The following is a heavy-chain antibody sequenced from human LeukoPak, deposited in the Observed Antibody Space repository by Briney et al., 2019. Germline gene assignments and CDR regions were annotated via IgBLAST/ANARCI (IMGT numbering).Heavy chain of an antibody. J-gene: IGHJ6*02. CDR2: ISAYNGNT. CDR1: GYTFTSYG. CDR3: ARVRCSSTSCYNYYYGMDV. Sequence: GASVKVSCKASGYTFTSYGISWVRQAPGQGLEWMGWISAYNGNTNYAQKLQGRVTMTTDTSTSTAYMELRSLRSDDTAVYYCARVRCSSTSCYNYYYGMDVRGQGTTVTVSS. V-gene: IGHV1-18*01. D-gene: IGHD2-2*02.